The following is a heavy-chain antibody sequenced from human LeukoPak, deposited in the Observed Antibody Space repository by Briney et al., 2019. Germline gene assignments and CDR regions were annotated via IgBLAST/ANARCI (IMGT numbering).Heavy chain of an antibody. D-gene: IGHD4-17*01. CDR1: GYSISSGYY. Sequence: SETLSLTCTVSGYSISSGYYWGWIRQPPGKGLEWIGSIYHSGSTYYNPSLKSRVTISVDTSKNQFSLKLSSVTAADTAVYYCAREGYRDYDYWGQGTLVTVSS. CDR3: AREGYRDYDY. V-gene: IGHV4-38-2*02. CDR2: IYHSGST. J-gene: IGHJ4*02.